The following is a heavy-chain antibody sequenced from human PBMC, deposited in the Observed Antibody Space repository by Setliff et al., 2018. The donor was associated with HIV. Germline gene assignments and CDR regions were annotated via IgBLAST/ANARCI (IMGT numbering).Heavy chain of an antibody. V-gene: IGHV4-59*01. Sequence: LSLTCTVSGGSISTYYWSWIRQAPGRGLEWVGYIYYTGRTNYNPSLKSRVTMSLDSSKKQFSLKLSSVTAADTAVYFCARDVGGFTVFAVPRGGFDPWGQGTLVTVSS. CDR3: ARDVGGFTVFAVPRGGFDP. CDR2: IYYTGRT. CDR1: GGSISTYY. J-gene: IGHJ5*02. D-gene: IGHD3-3*01.